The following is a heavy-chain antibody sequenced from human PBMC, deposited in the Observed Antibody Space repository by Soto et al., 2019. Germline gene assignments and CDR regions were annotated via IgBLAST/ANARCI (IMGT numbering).Heavy chain of an antibody. Sequence: QLQLQESGSGLVKPSQTLSLTCAVSGGSISSGGYSWSWIRQPPGKGLEWIGYMYHSGSTYYNPFLTSLVPISGDRSKNHFSLKLSAVTAADTAVYYGARVNYYGSGSYTPVAFDYWGQGTLVTVSS. J-gene: IGHJ4*02. CDR3: ARVNYYGSGSYTPVAFDY. CDR2: MYHSGST. D-gene: IGHD3-10*01. V-gene: IGHV4-30-2*01. CDR1: GGSISSGGYS.